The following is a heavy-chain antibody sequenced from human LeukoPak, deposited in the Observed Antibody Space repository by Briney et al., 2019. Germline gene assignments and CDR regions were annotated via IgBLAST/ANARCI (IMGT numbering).Heavy chain of an antibody. Sequence: GXLRLSCAASGFTFSSYAMSWVRQAPGKGLEWVSAISGRGGSTYYADSVKGRFTISRDNSKNTLYLQMNSLRAEDTAVYYCAKDRTMIVVVIVQFDYSGQGTLVTVSS. D-gene: IGHD3-22*01. J-gene: IGHJ4*02. CDR1: GFTFSSYA. CDR3: AKDRTMIVVVIVQFDY. CDR2: ISGRGGST. V-gene: IGHV3-23*01.